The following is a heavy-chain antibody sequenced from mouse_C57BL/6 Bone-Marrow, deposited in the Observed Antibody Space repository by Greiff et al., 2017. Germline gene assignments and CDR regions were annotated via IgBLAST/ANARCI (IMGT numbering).Heavy chain of an antibody. Sequence: VQLQQSGAELVMPGASVKLSCKASGYTFTSYWMHWVKQRPGQGLEWIGEIDPSDSYTNYNQKFKGKSTLTVDKSSRTAYMQLSSLTSEDSAVYYCARVTISYEGFAYWGQGTLVTVSA. V-gene: IGHV1-69*01. J-gene: IGHJ3*01. CDR2: IDPSDSYT. D-gene: IGHD2-12*01. CDR1: GYTFTSYW. CDR3: ARVTISYEGFAY.